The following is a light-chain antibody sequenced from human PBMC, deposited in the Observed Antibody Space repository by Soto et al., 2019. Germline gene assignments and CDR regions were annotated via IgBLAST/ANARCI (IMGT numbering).Light chain of an antibody. CDR3: QQYGSSFT. CDR1: QSINNNY. V-gene: IGKV3-20*01. CDR2: YTS. Sequence: EIVLTQSPGTLSLSPGERATLSCRASQSINNNYLAWYQQKPGQAPRLLIYYTSSRATGIPDRFSAGGSGTDFTLTISRLEPEDFAVYYCQQYGSSFTFGPGTKVDIK. J-gene: IGKJ3*01.